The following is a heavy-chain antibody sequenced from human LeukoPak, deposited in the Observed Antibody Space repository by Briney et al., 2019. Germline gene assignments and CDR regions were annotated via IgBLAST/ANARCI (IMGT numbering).Heavy chain of an antibody. CDR3: AELGITMIGGV. D-gene: IGHD3-10*02. CDR2: ISGSGGST. V-gene: IGHV3-23*01. CDR1: GFTFSSYA. J-gene: IGHJ4*02. Sequence: GGSLRLSCAASGFTFSSYAMSWVRQAPGKGLEWVSAISGSGGSTYYADSVKGRFTIFRDNAKNSLYLQMNSLRAEDTAVYYCAELGITMIGGVWGQGTLVTVSS.